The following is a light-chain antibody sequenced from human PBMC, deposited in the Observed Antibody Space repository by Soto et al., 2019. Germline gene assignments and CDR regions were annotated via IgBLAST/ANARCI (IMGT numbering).Light chain of an antibody. CDR1: RSVSSY. CDR2: DAT. V-gene: IGKV3-11*01. CDR3: QQRYNWPPYT. J-gene: IGKJ2*01. Sequence: VLTQSPATLCLSPGQRATLSCRASRSVSSYLAWYQQKPGQAPRLVIYDATNRAPDIPSRFSGSGSGTDFTLTINGLEPEDSAFYYCQQRYNWPPYTFGQGTKVEIK.